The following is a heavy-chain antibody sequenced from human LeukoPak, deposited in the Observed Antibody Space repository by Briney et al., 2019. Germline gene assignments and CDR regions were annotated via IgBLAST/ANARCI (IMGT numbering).Heavy chain of an antibody. Sequence: AGGSLRLSCAASGFIVSGYYMTCVRQAPGEGLEWVSLIYSGGSTSYADSVKGRFTISRDNSKNTLYLQMKSLRGEDTAVYYCERKTDHQTGGDYWGQGTLVTVSS. CDR3: ERKTDHQTGGDY. J-gene: IGHJ4*02. CDR1: GFIVSGYY. CDR2: IYSGGST. V-gene: IGHV3-66*01. D-gene: IGHD1-1*01.